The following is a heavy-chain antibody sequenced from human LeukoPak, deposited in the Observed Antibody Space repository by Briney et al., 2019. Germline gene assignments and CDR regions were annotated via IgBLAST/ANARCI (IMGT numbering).Heavy chain of an antibody. Sequence: KPSETLSLTCTVSGGSISGYCWTWIRQPPGKGLEWIGYIYYSGNTNYNPSLKSRVTISVDTSKNQFSLKLSSVTAADTAVYYCAGVDYSGSGSPLDYWGQGTLVTVSS. D-gene: IGHD3-10*01. CDR2: IYYSGNT. V-gene: IGHV4-59*08. CDR1: GGSISGYC. CDR3: AGVDYSGSGSPLDY. J-gene: IGHJ4*02.